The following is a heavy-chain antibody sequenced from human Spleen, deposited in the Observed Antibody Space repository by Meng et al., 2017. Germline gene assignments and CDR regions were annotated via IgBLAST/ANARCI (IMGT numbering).Heavy chain of an antibody. CDR1: GYNFPDYY. CDR2: INPNSGGT. D-gene: IGHD3-22*01. J-gene: IGHJ4*02. CDR3: ARDTTGHYYDSSGYLGGY. Sequence: ASVKVSCKPSGYNFPDYYIHWVRRAPGQGLEWMGRINPNSGGTNYVQKFQGRVTMTRDTSISTAYMELSTLRSDDTAVYYCARDTTGHYYDSSGYLGGYWGQGTLVTVSS. V-gene: IGHV1-2*06.